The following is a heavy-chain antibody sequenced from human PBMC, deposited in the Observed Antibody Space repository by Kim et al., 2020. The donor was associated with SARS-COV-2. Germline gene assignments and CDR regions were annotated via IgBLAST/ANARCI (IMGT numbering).Heavy chain of an antibody. CDR1: GFTFSSYW. CDR2: IIRDGSYT. J-gene: IGHJ4*02. CDR3: ARDGDGYNFDY. D-gene: IGHD5-12*01. Sequence: GGSLRLSCAASGFTFSSYWMHWVRQVPGKGLVWVSRIIRDGSYTNYADSVKGRFTISRDNAKNTLYLQLHSLRADDTAIYYCARDGDGYNFDYWGQGTL. V-gene: IGHV3-74*01.